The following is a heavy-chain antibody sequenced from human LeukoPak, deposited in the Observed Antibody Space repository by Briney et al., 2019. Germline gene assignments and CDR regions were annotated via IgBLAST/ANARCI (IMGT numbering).Heavy chain of an antibody. Sequence: PGGSLRLSCAASGFTFSSYSMNWVRQAPGKGLEWVSSISSSSSYIYYADSVKGRFTIPRDNAKNSLYLQMNSLRAEDTAVYYCAREGGGYDALYDYWGQGTLVTVSS. D-gene: IGHD5-12*01. CDR3: AREGGGYDALYDY. V-gene: IGHV3-21*01. J-gene: IGHJ4*02. CDR1: GFTFSSYS. CDR2: ISSSSSYI.